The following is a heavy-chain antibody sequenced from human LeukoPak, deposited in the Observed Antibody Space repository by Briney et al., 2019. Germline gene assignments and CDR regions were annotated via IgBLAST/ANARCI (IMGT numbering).Heavy chain of an antibody. D-gene: IGHD2-15*01. CDR1: GGSISNNF. CDR2: MYYSESA. V-gene: IGHV4-59*12. Sequence: SETLSLTCTVSGGSISNNFWTWIRQPPGKGLECIGFMYYSESASYNPSLNSRVTVSVDKSKNQFSLNLSSVTAADTAVYYCARFGGLDNYFDYWGQGTLVTVSS. J-gene: IGHJ4*02. CDR3: ARFGGLDNYFDY.